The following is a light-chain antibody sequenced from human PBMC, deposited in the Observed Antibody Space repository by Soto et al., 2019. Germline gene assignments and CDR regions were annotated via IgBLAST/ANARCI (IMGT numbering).Light chain of an antibody. CDR3: QHYRSSPRT. J-gene: IGKJ1*01. Sequence: EIVLTQSPGALSLSPGERATLSCGASQSVSSSYLAWYQQKPGQAPRLLIDGASTRATGTPDRFSGSRSGTDFTPTISRLEPEEFEVHSCQHYRSSPRTFGQGTKLEIK. CDR2: GAS. V-gene: IGKV3-20*01. CDR1: QSVSSSY.